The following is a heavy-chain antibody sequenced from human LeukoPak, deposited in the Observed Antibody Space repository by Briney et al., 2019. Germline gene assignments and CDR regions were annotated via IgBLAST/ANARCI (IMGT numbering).Heavy chain of an antibody. D-gene: IGHD2-15*01. CDR2: INHSGST. V-gene: IGHV4-34*01. CDR1: GGSFSGYY. Sequence: SETLSLTCAVYGGSFSGYYWSWIRQPPGKGLEWIGEINHSGSTNYNPSLKSRVTISVDTSENQFSLKLSSVTAADTAVYYCGGYCSGGSCRYYFDYWGQGTLVTVSS. J-gene: IGHJ4*02. CDR3: GGYCSGGSCRYYFDY.